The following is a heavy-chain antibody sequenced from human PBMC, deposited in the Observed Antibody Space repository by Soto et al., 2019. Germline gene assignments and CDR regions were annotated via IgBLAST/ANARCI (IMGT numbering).Heavy chain of an antibody. D-gene: IGHD1-20*01. Sequence: PSETLSLTCSVYGGSSRAYHWSWIRQSPGEGLEWIGEFSYSGSLNYNPSLKRRVAVSLDTSTDHFSLTMTSVTAADTGVYFCAGGPRYWSCALWGRGTLVTVSS. J-gene: IGHJ2*01. CDR1: GGSSRAYH. CDR2: FSYSGSL. CDR3: AGGPRYWSCAL. V-gene: IGHV4-34*01.